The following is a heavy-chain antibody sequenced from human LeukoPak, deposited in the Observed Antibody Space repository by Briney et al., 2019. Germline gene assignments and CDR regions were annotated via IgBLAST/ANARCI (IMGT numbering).Heavy chain of an antibody. V-gene: IGHV3-74*01. Sequence: GGSLRLSCAASGFTFSSYWMHWVRQAPGKGLVWVSRISSDGSSTNYADSVKGRFTISRDNAKNTLYLQMHSLRAEDTAVYYCARDLSSSGWAFDYWGQGTLVTVSS. D-gene: IGHD6-19*01. J-gene: IGHJ4*02. CDR1: GFTFSSYW. CDR3: ARDLSSSGWAFDY. CDR2: ISSDGSST.